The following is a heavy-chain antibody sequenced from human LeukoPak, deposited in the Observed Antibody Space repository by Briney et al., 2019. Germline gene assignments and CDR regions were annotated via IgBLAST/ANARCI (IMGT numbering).Heavy chain of an antibody. CDR3: AKGTDYYDSSGYSAFDI. J-gene: IGHJ3*02. V-gene: IGHV3-23*01. Sequence: GGSLRLSCAASGFTFSSYAMSWVRQAPGKGLEWVPAISGSGGSTYYADSVKGRFTISRDNSKKTLYMQMNRLRDEDTAVYYCAKGTDYYDSSGYSAFDIWGQGRMVTVSS. CDR2: ISGSGGST. D-gene: IGHD3-22*01. CDR1: GFTFSSYA.